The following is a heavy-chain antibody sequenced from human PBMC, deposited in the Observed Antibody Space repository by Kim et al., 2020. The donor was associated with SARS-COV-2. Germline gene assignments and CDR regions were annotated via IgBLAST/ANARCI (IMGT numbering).Heavy chain of an antibody. CDR1: GFTFSSYG. V-gene: IGHV3-33*01. Sequence: GGSLRLSCAASGFTFSSYGMHWVRQAPGKGLEWVAVIWYDGSNKYYADSVKGRFTISRDNSKNTLYLQMNSLRAEDTAVYYCARGGISGGADLRDAFDIWGQGTMVTVSS. CDR3: ARGGISGGADLRDAFDI. D-gene: IGHD2-15*01. CDR2: IWYDGSNK. J-gene: IGHJ3*02.